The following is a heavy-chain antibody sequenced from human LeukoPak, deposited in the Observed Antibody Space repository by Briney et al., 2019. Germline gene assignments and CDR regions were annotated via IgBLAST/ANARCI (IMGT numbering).Heavy chain of an antibody. V-gene: IGHV3-23*01. J-gene: IGHJ3*02. D-gene: IGHD2-15*01. CDR2: ISGSGGST. CDR1: GFTFSSYA. CDR3: AKGDCSGGSFFYDGFDI. Sequence: GGSLRLSCAASGFTFSSYAMSWVRQAPGKGLKWVSAISGSGGSTYYADSVKGRFTISRDNSKNTLYLQMNSLRAEDTAVYYCAKGDCSGGSFFYDGFDIWGQGTMVTVSS.